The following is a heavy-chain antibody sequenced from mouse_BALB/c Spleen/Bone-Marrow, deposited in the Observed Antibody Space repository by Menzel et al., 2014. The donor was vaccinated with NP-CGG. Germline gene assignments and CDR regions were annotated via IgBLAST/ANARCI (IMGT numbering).Heavy chain of an antibody. CDR2: INPYNGAT. D-gene: IGHD2-1*01. V-gene: IGHV1-26*01. J-gene: IGHJ3*01. CDR1: GYSFTAYY. Sequence: VQLQQPGPELVKPGASVKISCKASGYSFTAYYIHWVKQSHVKSLEWIGRINPYNGATSHNQNFKDKASLTVDKSSSTAYMELHSLTSEDSAVYYCARKGNYGWFAYWGQGTLVTVSA. CDR3: ARKGNYGWFAY.